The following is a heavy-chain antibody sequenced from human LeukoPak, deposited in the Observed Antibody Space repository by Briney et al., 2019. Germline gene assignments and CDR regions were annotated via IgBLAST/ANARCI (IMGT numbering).Heavy chain of an antibody. CDR2: IYPGDSDT. CDR1: GYSFTDYW. V-gene: IGHV5-51*01. D-gene: IGHD3-22*01. J-gene: IGHJ4*02. Sequence: GESLKISWRGAGYSFTDYWIAWGRQMPGKKLEWRGIIYPGDSDTRYNPSFQGQVTISADKSISTAYLQWRSLKASDTAMYYCGRQRDSGYYDSWGLGDLVTVSS. CDR3: GRQRDSGYYDS.